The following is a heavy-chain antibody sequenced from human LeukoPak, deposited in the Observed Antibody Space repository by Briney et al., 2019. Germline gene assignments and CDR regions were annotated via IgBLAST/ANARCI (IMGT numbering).Heavy chain of an antibody. CDR2: ISYDGSNK. D-gene: IGHD3-22*01. Sequence: GGSLRLSCAASGFTFSGYGMHWVRQAPGKGLEWVAVISYDGSNKYYADSVKGRFTISRDNSKSTLYLQMNSLRAEDTAVYYCAKGKYYYDSSGYNFFDYWGQGTLVTVSS. V-gene: IGHV3-30*18. CDR3: AKGKYYYDSSGYNFFDY. J-gene: IGHJ4*02. CDR1: GFTFSGYG.